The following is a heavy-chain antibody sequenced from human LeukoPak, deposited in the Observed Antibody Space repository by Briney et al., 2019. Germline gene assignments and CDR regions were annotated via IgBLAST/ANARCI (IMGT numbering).Heavy chain of an antibody. J-gene: IGHJ4*02. V-gene: IGHV4-34*01. CDR1: GGSFSGYY. CDR2: INHSGST. D-gene: IGHD6-13*01. CDR3: ARANIAAAGTDPLFDY. Sequence: SETLPLTCAVYGGSFSGYYWSWIRQPPGKGLEWIGEINHSGSTNYNPSLRSRVTISVDTSKNQFSLKLSSVTAADTAVYYCARANIAAAGTDPLFDYWGQGTLVTVSS.